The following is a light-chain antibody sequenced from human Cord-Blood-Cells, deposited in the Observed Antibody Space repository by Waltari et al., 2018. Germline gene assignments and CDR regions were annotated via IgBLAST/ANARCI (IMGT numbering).Light chain of an antibody. CDR3: QQRRNWPPT. CDR1: QSVSSC. J-gene: IGKJ4*01. V-gene: IGKV3-11*01. Sequence: EIGLTQSPATLSLSPGERATLSGRASQSVSSCLAWYQQTPGQAPRLIIYDASNRSPGIPARYSGSWAGTDFTLSISSLEPEDFAGYFWQQRRNWPPTFGGGIKVEIK. CDR2: DAS.